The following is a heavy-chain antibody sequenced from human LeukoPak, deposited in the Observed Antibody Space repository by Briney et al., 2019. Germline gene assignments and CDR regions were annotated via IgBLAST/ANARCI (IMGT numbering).Heavy chain of an antibody. D-gene: IGHD5-12*01. J-gene: IGHJ6*03. Sequence: GGSLRLSCAASGFTFSSYWMSWVRQAPGKGLEWVSSIGSNSSSYIYYADSVKGRFTISRDNARNSLYLQMNSLRAEDTAVYYCAREHSGYDFPGRDYYYMDVWGKGTTVTVSS. CDR3: AREHSGYDFPGRDYYYMDV. CDR2: IGSNSSSYI. CDR1: GFTFSSYW. V-gene: IGHV3-21*01.